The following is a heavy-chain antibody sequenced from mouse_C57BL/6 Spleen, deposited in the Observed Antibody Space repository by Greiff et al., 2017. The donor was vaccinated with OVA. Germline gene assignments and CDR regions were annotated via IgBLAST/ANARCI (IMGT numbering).Heavy chain of an antibody. J-gene: IGHJ2*01. CDR1: GYTFTSYD. V-gene: IGHV1-85*01. CDR2: IYPRDGST. D-gene: IGHD1-1*01. Sequence: QVQLKESGPELVKPGASVKLSCKASGYTFTSYDINWVKQRPGQGLEWIGWIYPRDGSTKYNEKFKGKATLTVDTSSSTAYMELHSLTSEDSAVYFCARRYGSSYDYFDYWGQGTTLTVSS. CDR3: ARRYGSSYDYFDY.